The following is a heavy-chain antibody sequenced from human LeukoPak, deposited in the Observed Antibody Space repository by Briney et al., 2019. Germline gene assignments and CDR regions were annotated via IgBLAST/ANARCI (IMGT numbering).Heavy chain of an antibody. CDR2: IIPIFGTA. V-gene: IGHV1-69*05. CDR1: GGTFISYA. CDR3: ARAYDSSGYL. Sequence: SVKVSCKASGGTFISYAISWVRQAPGQGGEWMGRIIPIFGTANYAQKFQGRVTITTDESTSTAYMELSSLRSEDTAVYYCARAYDSSGYLWGQGTMVTVSS. J-gene: IGHJ3*01. D-gene: IGHD3-22*01.